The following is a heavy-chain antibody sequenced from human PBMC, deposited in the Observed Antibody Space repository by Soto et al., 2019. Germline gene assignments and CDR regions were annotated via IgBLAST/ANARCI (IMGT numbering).Heavy chain of an antibody. Sequence: SETLSLTCTVSGGSISSYYWSWIRQPPGKGLEWIGYIYYSGSTNYNPSLKSRVTISVDTSKNQFSLKLSSVTAADTAVYYCAAQYSSSWYSYYYYIDVWGKGTTVTVSS. J-gene: IGHJ6*03. CDR3: AAQYSSSWYSYYYYIDV. CDR2: IYYSGST. V-gene: IGHV4-59*01. CDR1: GGSISSYY. D-gene: IGHD6-13*01.